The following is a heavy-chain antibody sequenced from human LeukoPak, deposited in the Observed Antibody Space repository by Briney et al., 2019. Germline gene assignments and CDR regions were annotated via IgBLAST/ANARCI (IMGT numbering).Heavy chain of an antibody. D-gene: IGHD6-13*01. CDR3: ARAPEGMSANSFDP. CDR2: IYHSGST. CDR1: GYSISSGYF. Sequence: SETLSLTCAVSGYSISSGYFWGWIRQPPGKGLEWIGNIYHSGSTAYNPSLKSRVTISVDTSKNQFSLKLRSVTATDTAVYYCARAPEGMSANSFDPWGRGTLVTVSS. J-gene: IGHJ5*02. V-gene: IGHV4-38-2*01.